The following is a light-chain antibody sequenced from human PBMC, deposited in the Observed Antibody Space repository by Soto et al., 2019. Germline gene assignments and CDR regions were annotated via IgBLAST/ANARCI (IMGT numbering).Light chain of an antibody. CDR1: SSNIGSKT. CDR3: AAWDDSLNGVV. J-gene: IGLJ2*01. CDR2: SNN. Sequence: QAVVTQPPSASGTPGQRVTISCSGSSSNIGSKTVNWYQQLPGTAPKLLIYSNNQRPSGVPDRFSGSKSGTSGSLAISGLQSEDEADYYCAAWDDSLNGVVFGGGTQLTVL. V-gene: IGLV1-44*01.